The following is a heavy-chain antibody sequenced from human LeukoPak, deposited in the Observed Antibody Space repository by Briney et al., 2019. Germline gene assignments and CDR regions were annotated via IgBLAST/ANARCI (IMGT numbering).Heavy chain of an antibody. CDR1: GGSISSYY. CDR2: IYYSGST. J-gene: IGHJ5*02. V-gene: IGHV4-59*01. D-gene: IGHD6-25*01. Sequence: SETLSLTCTVSGGSISSYYWSWIRQPPGKGLEWIGYIYYSGSTNYNPSLKSRVTISVDTSKTQFSLKLSSVTAADTAVYYCARGPRAGRNWFDPWGQGTLVTVSS. CDR3: ARGPRAGRNWFDP.